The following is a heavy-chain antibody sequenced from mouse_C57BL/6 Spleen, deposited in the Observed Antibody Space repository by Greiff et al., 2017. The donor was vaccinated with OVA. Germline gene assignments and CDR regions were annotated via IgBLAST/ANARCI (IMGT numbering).Heavy chain of an antibody. V-gene: IGHV1-82*01. CDR3: ARSPFTTVVAHLYYYAMDY. J-gene: IGHJ4*01. D-gene: IGHD1-1*01. Sequence: QVQLQQSGPELVKPGASVKISCKASGYAFSSSWMNWVKQRPGKGLEWIGRIYPGDGDTNYNGKFKGKATLTADKSSSTAYMQLSSLTSEDSAVYFCARSPFTTVVAHLYYYAMDYWGQGTSVTVSS. CDR2: IYPGDGDT. CDR1: GYAFSSSW.